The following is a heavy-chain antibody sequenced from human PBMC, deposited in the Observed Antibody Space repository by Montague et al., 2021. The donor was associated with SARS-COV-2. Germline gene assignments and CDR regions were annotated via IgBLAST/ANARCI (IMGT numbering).Heavy chain of an antibody. D-gene: IGHD3-10*02. CDR2: IYYSGST. V-gene: IGHV4-39*07. CDR3: ARVGFYDVLSGPSNFDY. J-gene: IGHJ4*02. CDR1: VGSISSNNCY. Sequence: SETLSLTCTVSVGSISSNNCYWGWIRQPPGKALEWIGSIYYSGSTYYNPSLKSRVTMSVDTSENQFSLNLSSVTAADTAVYYCARVGFYDVLSGPSNFDYWGQGTLVTVSS.